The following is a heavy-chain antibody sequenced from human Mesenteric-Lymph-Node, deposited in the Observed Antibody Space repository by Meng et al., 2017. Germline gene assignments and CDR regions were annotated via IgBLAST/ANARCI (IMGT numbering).Heavy chain of an antibody. Sequence: GGSLRLSCAASGFSFSSYAMTWVRQAPGKGLAWVSSLRGSGGSTYYADSVKGRFTISRDNSKNTLYLQMNSLSADDTAVYFCAKDSGSYRYFDFWGQGALVTVSS. CDR3: AKDSGSYRYFDF. D-gene: IGHD1-26*01. CDR1: GFSFSSYA. CDR2: LRGSGGST. J-gene: IGHJ4*02. V-gene: IGHV3-23*01.